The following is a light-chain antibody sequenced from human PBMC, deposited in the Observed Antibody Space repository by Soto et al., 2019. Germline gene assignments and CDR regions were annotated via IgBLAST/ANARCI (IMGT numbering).Light chain of an antibody. CDR2: DVS. CDR3: SSYTSRSTLYV. CDR1: SSDVGGYNY. J-gene: IGLJ1*01. V-gene: IGLV2-14*01. Sequence: QSALTQPASVSGSPGQSIIISCTGTSSDVGGYNYVSWYQQHPGKAPKLMIYDVSNRPSGVSNRFSGSKSGDTASLTISGLQAEDEADYYCSSYTSRSTLYVFGTGTKLTVL.